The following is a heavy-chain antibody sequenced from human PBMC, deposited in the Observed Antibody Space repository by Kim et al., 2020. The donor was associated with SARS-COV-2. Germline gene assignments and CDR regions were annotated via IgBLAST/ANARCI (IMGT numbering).Heavy chain of an antibody. CDR2: IYYSGST. D-gene: IGHD4-17*01. V-gene: IGHV4-59*08. Sequence: SETLSLTCTVSGGSISSYYWSWIRQPPGKGLEWIGYIYYSGSTNYNPSLKSRVTISVDTSKNQFSLKLSSVTAADTAVYYCARHLVIGLRGYYYGMDVWGQGTTVTVSS. CDR3: ARHLVIGLRGYYYGMDV. CDR1: GGSISSYY. J-gene: IGHJ6*02.